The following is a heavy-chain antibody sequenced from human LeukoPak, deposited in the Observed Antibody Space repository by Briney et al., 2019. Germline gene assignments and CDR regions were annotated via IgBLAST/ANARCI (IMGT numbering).Heavy chain of an antibody. CDR2: IGSTGTDR. CDR1: GFTFSGSA. V-gene: IGHV3-21*01. J-gene: IGHJ4*02. CDR3: ATETIGRHYDY. D-gene: IGHD1-14*01. Sequence: GGSLRLSCAPSGFTFSGSAMHWVRQAPGKGLEWVSSIGSTGTDRYYADSVKGRFTISRDNAKNSLYLQMNSLRAEDTAVYYCATETIGRHYDYWGQGTLLTVSS.